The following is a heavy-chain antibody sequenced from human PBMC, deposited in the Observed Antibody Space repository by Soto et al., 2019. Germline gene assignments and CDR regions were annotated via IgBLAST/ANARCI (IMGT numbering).Heavy chain of an antibody. V-gene: IGHV3-21*01. CDR2: ISPTSSYM. J-gene: IGHJ5*02. D-gene: IGHD2-2*01. Sequence: PGGSHRPSCAASGFTFSRYSMHWVRQAPGKGLEWVSSISPTSSYMYYADSVEVRFTICRDNSKNTLYLQMNSLRAEDTAVYYYAREGVVVPAASNWFDPWGQGTLVTVSS. CDR1: GFTFSRYS. CDR3: AREGVVVPAASNWFDP.